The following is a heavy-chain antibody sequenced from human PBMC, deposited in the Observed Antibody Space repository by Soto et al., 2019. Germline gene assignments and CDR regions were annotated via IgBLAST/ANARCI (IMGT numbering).Heavy chain of an antibody. D-gene: IGHD2-2*01. CDR3: ARESCVSPGCHHDYYHMDV. CDR1: GFTFVSHG. J-gene: IGHJ6*03. CDR2: IWYDGSAT. Sequence: GGSLRLSCATSGFTFVSHGMHWVRQAPGKGLEWVAAIWYDGSATYYSDSVKGRFSISRDDSQRALYLQMNGLGADDTAVYYCARESCVSPGCHHDYYHMDVWGKGTTVTVSS. V-gene: IGHV3-33*01.